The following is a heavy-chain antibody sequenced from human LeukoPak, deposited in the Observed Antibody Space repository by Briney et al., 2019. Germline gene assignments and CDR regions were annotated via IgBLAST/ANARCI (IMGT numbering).Heavy chain of an antibody. D-gene: IGHD2-15*01. CDR1: GFTFDDYG. V-gene: IGHV3-20*04. CDR3: AKAGAVVVVAAKFFDY. Sequence: PGGSLRLSCAASGFTFDDYGMSWVRQAPGKGLEWVSGINWNGGSTGYADSVKGRFTISRDNSKNTLYLQMNSLRAEDTAVYYCAKAGAVVVVAAKFFDYWGRGTLVTVSS. CDR2: INWNGGST. J-gene: IGHJ4*02.